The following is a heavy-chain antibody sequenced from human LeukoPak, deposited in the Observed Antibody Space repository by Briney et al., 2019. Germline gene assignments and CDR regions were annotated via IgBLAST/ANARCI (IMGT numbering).Heavy chain of an antibody. CDR1: GFTFSSYA. J-gene: IGHJ4*02. CDR3: AKERVLRYFDWYKNDY. D-gene: IGHD3-9*01. Sequence: GGSLRLSCAASGFTFSSYAMSWVRQAPGKGLEWVSAISGSGGSTYYADSVKGRFTIFRDNSKNTLYLQMNSLRAEDTAVYYCAKERVLRYFDWYKNDYWGQGTLVTVSS. V-gene: IGHV3-23*01. CDR2: ISGSGGST.